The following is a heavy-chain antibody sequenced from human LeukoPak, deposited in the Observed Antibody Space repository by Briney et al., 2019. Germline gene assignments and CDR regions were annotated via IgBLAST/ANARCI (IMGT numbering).Heavy chain of an antibody. D-gene: IGHD1-26*01. CDR2: INPNSGGT. J-gene: IGHJ4*02. V-gene: IGHV1-2*02. Sequence: ASVKVSCKASGYSFTDKYMHWVRQAPGQGLEWMGWINPNSGGTNYAQKFQGRVTMTTDTSMSTAYMELSRLTSDDTAVYYCARGTVWELLRTYHFDYWGQGTLVTVSS. CDR1: GYSFTDKY. CDR3: ARGTVWELLRTYHFDY.